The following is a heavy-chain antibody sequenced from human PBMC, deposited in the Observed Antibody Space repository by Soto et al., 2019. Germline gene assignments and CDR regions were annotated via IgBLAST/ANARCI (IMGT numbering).Heavy chain of an antibody. CDR1: GFTFSSYD. CDR3: VWSGTAHMLRHNWFDP. Sequence: EVQLVESGGGLVKPGGSLRLSCAASGFTFSSYDMNWVRQAPGKGLEYVSAITTSGSYIYSGDSVRGRFTISRDNAKNSLLLQMDSLRAEDTAVYYCVWSGTAHMLRHNWFDPWGQGTLVTVSS. CDR2: ITTSGSYI. V-gene: IGHV3-21*01. D-gene: IGHD1-1*01. J-gene: IGHJ5*02.